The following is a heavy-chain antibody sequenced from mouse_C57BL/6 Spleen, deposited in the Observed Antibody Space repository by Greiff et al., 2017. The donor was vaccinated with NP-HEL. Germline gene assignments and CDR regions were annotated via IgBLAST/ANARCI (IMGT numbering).Heavy chain of an antibody. CDR1: GYTFTDYY. CDR2: IYPGSGNT. CDR3: ARTGNLHFDY. D-gene: IGHD4-1*01. V-gene: IGHV1-76*01. J-gene: IGHJ2*01. Sequence: QVQLQQSGAELVRPGASVKLSCKASGYTFTDYYINWVKQRPGQGLEWIARIYPGSGNTYYNEKFKGKATLTAEKSSSTAYMQLSSLTSEDSAVYFCARTGNLHFDYWGQGTTLTVSS.